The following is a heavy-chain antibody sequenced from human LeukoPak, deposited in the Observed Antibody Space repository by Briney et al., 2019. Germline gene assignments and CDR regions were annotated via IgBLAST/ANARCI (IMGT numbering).Heavy chain of an antibody. V-gene: IGHV4-39*01. CDR3: ARGPYSSRWFYPFFDY. CDR1: GGSISSSSYY. D-gene: IGHD6-13*01. J-gene: IGHJ4*02. CDR2: IYYSGST. Sequence: PSETLSLTCTVSGGSISSSSYYWGWIRQPPGKGLEWIVSIYYSGSTYYYNPSLKSRVTISVDTSKNQFSLNLSSVTAADTAVYYCARGPYSSRWFYPFFDYWGQGTLVTVSS.